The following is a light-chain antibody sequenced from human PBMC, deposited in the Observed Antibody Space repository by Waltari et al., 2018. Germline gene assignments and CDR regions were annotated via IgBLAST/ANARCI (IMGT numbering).Light chain of an antibody. J-gene: IGLJ3*02. CDR2: RHE. Sequence: QSVLPQPPSVSEPPGQRVPIPCPGGSPAIGSNFVSWYQPGPGTAPRPLISRHEQRPSGVPDRFSGSKSGTSASLAISGLRPEDEADYYCAAWDGSLSGWVFGGGTKVTVL. CDR3: AAWDGSLSGWV. V-gene: IGLV1-47*01. CDR1: SPAIGSNF.